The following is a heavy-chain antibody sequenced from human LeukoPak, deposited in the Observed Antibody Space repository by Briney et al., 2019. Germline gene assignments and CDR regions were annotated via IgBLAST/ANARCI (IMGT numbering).Heavy chain of an antibody. CDR1: GXTFTXYX. J-gene: IGHJ4*02. CDR3: ARGRYYGSGTQSSIDY. V-gene: IGHV1-8*03. CDR2: XNPNSGNT. Sequence: GXTFTXYXINWXXXAPGEXXXXXGWXNPNSGNTGYAQKFQGRVTITRNASTSTAYMELSSLRSEDTAVYYCARGRYYGSGTQSSIDYWGQGTLVTVSS. D-gene: IGHD3-10*01.